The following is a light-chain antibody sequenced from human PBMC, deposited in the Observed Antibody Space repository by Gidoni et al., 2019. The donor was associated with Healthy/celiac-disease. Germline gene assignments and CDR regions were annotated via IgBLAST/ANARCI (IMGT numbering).Light chain of an antibody. CDR2: DAS. J-gene: IGKJ3*01. V-gene: IGKV3-11*01. CDR1: QRVSSY. Sequence: EIVVTQSPATLSLSPGERATLSCRASQRVSSYSAWDQQQPGQAPSLLISDASNRATGIPARFSGSGSWTDFTLTISSLDPEDFAVYYCQQRSNWPRTFGPGTKVDIK. CDR3: QQRSNWPRT.